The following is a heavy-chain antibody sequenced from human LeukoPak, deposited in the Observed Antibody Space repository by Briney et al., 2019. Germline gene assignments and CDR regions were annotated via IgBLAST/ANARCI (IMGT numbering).Heavy chain of an antibody. CDR1: GFTFSSYG. D-gene: IGHD3-10*01. V-gene: IGHV3-23*01. CDR3: AFDDTMVRGVTVF. Sequence: GSLRLSCAASGFTFSSYGMSWVRQAPGKGLEWVSAISGSGGSTYYADSVKGRFTISRDNSKNTLYLQMNSLRAEDTAVYYCAFDDTMVRGVTVFRGQGTLVTVSS. J-gene: IGHJ4*02. CDR2: ISGSGGST.